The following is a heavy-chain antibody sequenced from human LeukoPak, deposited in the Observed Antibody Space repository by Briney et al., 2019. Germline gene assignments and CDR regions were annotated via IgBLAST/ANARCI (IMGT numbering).Heavy chain of an antibody. CDR1: GFTFSSYG. J-gene: IGHJ4*02. V-gene: IGHV3-30*18. Sequence: PGGSLRLSCGASGFTFSSYGMHWVRQAPGKGLEWVAVISYDGSNKYYADSVKGRFTISRDNSKNTLYLQMNSLRAEDTAVYYCAKEGCSSTSCYIPFDYWGQGTLVTVSS. D-gene: IGHD2-2*02. CDR3: AKEGCSSTSCYIPFDY. CDR2: ISYDGSNK.